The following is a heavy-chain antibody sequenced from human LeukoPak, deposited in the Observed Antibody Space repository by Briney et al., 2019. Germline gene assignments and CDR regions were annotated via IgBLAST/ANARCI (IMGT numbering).Heavy chain of an antibody. Sequence: GGSLRLSCAASGFTFSSYWMGWVRQAPGKGLEWVARIKQDGSEKYYVDSVKGRFTISRDNAKNSLYLQMNSLRAEDTAVYYCAREGYHLLPIDYWGQGTLVTVSS. CDR1: GFTFSSYW. CDR3: AREGYHLLPIDY. V-gene: IGHV3-7*01. CDR2: IKQDGSEK. D-gene: IGHD2-2*01. J-gene: IGHJ4*02.